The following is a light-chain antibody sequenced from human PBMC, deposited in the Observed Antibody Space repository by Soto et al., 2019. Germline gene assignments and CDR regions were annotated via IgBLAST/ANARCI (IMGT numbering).Light chain of an antibody. Sequence: EIVLTQSPGTLSLSPGERATLSCRASQSVNSNYLAWYQQKPGQAPRILIYGASSRATGMPDRFSGSGSGTDFTLTISRLEPEDLAVYYCQQYGSSPRYTFGQGTKLEIK. CDR1: QSVNSNY. J-gene: IGKJ2*01. CDR2: GAS. CDR3: QQYGSSPRYT. V-gene: IGKV3-20*01.